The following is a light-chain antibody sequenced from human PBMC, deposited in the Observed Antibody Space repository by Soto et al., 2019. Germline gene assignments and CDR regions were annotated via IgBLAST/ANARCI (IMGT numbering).Light chain of an antibody. J-gene: IGKJ1*01. CDR1: QSISSW. V-gene: IGKV1-5*03. CDR3: QQYNSYSEA. Sequence: QTSHAPATLSVSKSDRHIITCRGSQSISSWLVWYQQKPATAPKLLMYKASSLERGGPSMFSGSGAARKFTLTTSSLLPDDVATYYCQQYNSYSEAFGQGTKVDIK. CDR2: KAS.